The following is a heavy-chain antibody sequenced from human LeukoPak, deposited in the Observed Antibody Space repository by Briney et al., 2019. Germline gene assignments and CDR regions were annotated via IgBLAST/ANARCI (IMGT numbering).Heavy chain of an antibody. J-gene: IGHJ5*02. Sequence: SETLSLTCTVSGGSISSYYWSWLRQPPGKGLEWIGYIYYSGSTNYNPSLKSRVTISVDTSKNQFSLKLSSVTAADTAVYYCARTIIAAATNWFDPWGQGTLVTVSS. CDR3: ARTIIAAATNWFDP. V-gene: IGHV4-59*01. CDR1: GGSISSYY. CDR2: IYYSGST. D-gene: IGHD6-13*01.